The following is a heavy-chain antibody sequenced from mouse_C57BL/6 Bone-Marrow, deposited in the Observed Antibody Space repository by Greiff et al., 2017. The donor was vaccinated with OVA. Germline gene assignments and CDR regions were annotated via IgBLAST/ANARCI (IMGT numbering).Heavy chain of an antibody. V-gene: IGHV3-6*01. CDR1: GYSITSGYY. D-gene: IGHD1-1*01. J-gene: IGHJ2*01. CDR2: ISYDGSN. Sequence: EVKVEESGPGLVKPSQSLSLTCSVTGYSITSGYYWNWIRQFPGNKLEWMGYISYDGSNNYNPSLKNRISITRDTSKNQFFLKLNSVTTEDTATYYCARRGIYYYGSSPYYFDYWGQGTTLTVSS. CDR3: ARRGIYYYGSSPYYFDY.